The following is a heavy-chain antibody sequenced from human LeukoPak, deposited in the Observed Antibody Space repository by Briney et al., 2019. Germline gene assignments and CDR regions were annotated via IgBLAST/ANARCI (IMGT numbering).Heavy chain of an antibody. CDR3: ARGAWYYYDSSGYYSY. J-gene: IGHJ4*02. V-gene: IGHV4-39*07. CDR1: GGSISSSSYY. Sequence: SETLSLTCTVSGGSISSSSYYWGWIRQPPGKGLEWIGEINHSGSTNYNPSLKSRVTISVDTSKNQFSLKLSSVTAADTAVYYCARGAWYYYDSSGYYSYWGQGTLVTVSS. CDR2: INHSGST. D-gene: IGHD3-22*01.